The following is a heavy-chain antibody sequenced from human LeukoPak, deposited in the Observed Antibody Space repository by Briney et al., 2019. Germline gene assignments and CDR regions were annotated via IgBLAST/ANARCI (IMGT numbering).Heavy chain of an antibody. Sequence: GGSLRLSCAASGFTFSSYAMSWVRQAPGKGLEWVSGISGNGGSTYYADSVKGRFTISRDNSKKTVSLEMSSLTAADTGVYYCAKDGAQYSSGPECDPRGQGALVIVSP. CDR2: ISGNGGST. CDR1: GFTFSSYA. J-gene: IGHJ5*02. V-gene: IGHV3-23*01. D-gene: IGHD6-19*01. CDR3: AKDGAQYSSGPECDP.